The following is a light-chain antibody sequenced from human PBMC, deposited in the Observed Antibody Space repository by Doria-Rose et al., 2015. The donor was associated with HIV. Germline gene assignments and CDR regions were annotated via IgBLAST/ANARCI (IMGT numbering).Light chain of an antibody. V-gene: IGLV1-51*01. CDR1: SSNIGSNF. Sequence: TQPPSVPAAPGQRVTISCSGSSSNIGSNFVSWYRQLPGTAPKLLMYDNDERPSGIPDRFSGSKSGTSATLGITGLQTGDEADYYCGSWDNSLRAGVFGGGTKLTVL. CDR2: DND. J-gene: IGLJ2*01. CDR3: GSWDNSLRAGV.